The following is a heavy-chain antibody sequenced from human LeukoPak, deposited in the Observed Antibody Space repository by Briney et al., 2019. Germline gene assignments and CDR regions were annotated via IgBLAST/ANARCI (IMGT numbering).Heavy chain of an antibody. D-gene: IGHD3-22*01. CDR1: GFTFSNYA. V-gene: IGHV3-23*01. J-gene: IGHJ4*02. Sequence: PGGSLRLSCAASGFTFSNYAMNWVRQAPGKGLEWVSTISGSGGSTYYADSVKGRFTISRDNSKNTLYLQMNSLRAKDTAVYYCAKDWHDTSGYYYRTALFDYWGQGTLVTVSS. CDR3: AKDWHDTSGYYYRTALFDY. CDR2: ISGSGGST.